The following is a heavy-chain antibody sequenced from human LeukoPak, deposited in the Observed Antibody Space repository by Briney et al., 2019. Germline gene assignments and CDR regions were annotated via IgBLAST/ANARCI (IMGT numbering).Heavy chain of an antibody. V-gene: IGHV3-30*04. D-gene: IGHD3-10*01. CDR1: GFIFSSYA. CDR3: ARAAGEEGPDFDF. Sequence: PVGSLRLSCEASGFIFSSYAIHWVRQASGKGLEWVGIILSDGKKKFYADSLKGRFTISRDNSKNTLYLQMNSLRADDTAVYYCARAAGEEGPDFDFWGQRTLVTVSS. J-gene: IGHJ4*02. CDR2: ILSDGKKK.